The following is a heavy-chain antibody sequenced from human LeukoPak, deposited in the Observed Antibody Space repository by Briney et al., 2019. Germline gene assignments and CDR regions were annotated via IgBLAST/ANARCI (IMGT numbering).Heavy chain of an antibody. Sequence: SETLSLTCTVSGGPISSSSYSWGWIRQPPGKGLEWIGIIYYSGSTYYNPSLESRVTISVDTSKNQFSLKLSSVTAADTAVYYCARQISGHADYWGQGTLVTVSS. CDR1: GGPISSSSYS. V-gene: IGHV4-39*01. J-gene: IGHJ4*02. CDR3: ARQISGHADY. D-gene: IGHD2-15*01. CDR2: IYYSGST.